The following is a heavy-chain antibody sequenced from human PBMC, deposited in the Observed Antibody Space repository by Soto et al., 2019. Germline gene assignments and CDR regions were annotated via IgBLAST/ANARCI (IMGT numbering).Heavy chain of an antibody. CDR3: ARHPTPDARCLGLDV. CDR2: VDPGDSES. D-gene: IGHD4-17*01. J-gene: IGHJ6*02. V-gene: IGHV5-51*01. CDR1: GYSFTTYR. Sequence: EVQLVQSGAEVKKPGESLYISCKASGYSFTTYRIGWVRQMPGKGLEWVGLVDPGDSESRYSPSLQGRIIISADKSSNTAFLQWRSLQASATGIYYCARHPTPDARCLGLDVWGHGTAVTASS.